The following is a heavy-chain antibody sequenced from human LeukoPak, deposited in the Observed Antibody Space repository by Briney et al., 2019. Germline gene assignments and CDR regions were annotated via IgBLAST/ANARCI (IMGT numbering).Heavy chain of an antibody. CDR2: IYPGDSDT. CDR3: ARNRGPYYYDSSGYDP. J-gene: IGHJ5*02. Sequence: GESLKISCKGSGYSFTNYWIGWVRQMPGKGLEWMGIIYPGDSDTRYSPSFQGQVTISADKSISTAYLQWSSLKASDTAMYYCARNRGPYYYDSSGYDPWGQGTLVTVSS. D-gene: IGHD3-22*01. V-gene: IGHV5-51*01. CDR1: GYSFTNYW.